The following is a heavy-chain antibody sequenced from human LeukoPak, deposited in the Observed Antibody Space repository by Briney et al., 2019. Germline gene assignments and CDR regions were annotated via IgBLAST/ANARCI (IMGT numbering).Heavy chain of an antibody. J-gene: IGHJ4*02. D-gene: IGHD6-19*01. CDR3: ARAVSGRFDY. Sequence: SETLSLTCTVSGGSMSPYHWGWIRQPPGKELEWTGYIYYSGSTNYNPSLKSRVTISVDTSKNQFSLKLSSVTAAYTAIYYCARAVSGRFDYWGQGTLVTVSS. V-gene: IGHV4-59*08. CDR2: IYYSGST. CDR1: GGSMSPYH.